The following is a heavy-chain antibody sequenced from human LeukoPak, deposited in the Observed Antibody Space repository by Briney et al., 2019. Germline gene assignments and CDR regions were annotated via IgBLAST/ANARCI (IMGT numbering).Heavy chain of an antibody. V-gene: IGHV3-9*01. J-gene: IGHJ4*02. Sequence: GRSLRLSCAASGFTFDDYAMHWVRQAPGKGLEWVSGISWNSGSIGYADSVKGRFTISRDNAKNSLYLQMNSLRAEDTAVYYCAKEWDSSGVEGYYFDYWGQGTLVTVSS. D-gene: IGHD6-19*01. CDR1: GFTFDDYA. CDR2: ISWNSGSI. CDR3: AKEWDSSGVEGYYFDY.